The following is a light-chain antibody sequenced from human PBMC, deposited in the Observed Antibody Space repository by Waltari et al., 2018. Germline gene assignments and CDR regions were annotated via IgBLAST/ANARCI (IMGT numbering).Light chain of an antibody. CDR2: DAS. J-gene: IGKJ2*03. CDR1: QTVYNY. V-gene: IGKV3-11*01. Sequence: DIVLTQSPATLCLSPGERVTLSCRASQTVYNYLAWYQQKPGQAPRLLIYDASSRATGIPARFSGNGSGTDFTLTISSLEAEDFAVYYCQQRSIRPPAYSFGQGTRLEIK. CDR3: QQRSIRPPAYS.